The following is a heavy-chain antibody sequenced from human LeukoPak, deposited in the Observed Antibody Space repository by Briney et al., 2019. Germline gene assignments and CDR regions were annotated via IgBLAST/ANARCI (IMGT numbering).Heavy chain of an antibody. CDR2: IYYSGST. D-gene: IGHD3-10*01. V-gene: IGHV4-59*01. J-gene: IGHJ3*02. CDR3: ARGQRVRGVISRHNAFYI. CDR1: GGSISSYY. Sequence: SETLSLTCTVSGGSISSYYWSWIRQPPGKGLEWIGYIYYSGSTNYNPSLKSRVTISVDTSKNQFSLTLSSVTAADTAVYCCARGQRVRGVISRHNAFYIWGQGAMVTVSS.